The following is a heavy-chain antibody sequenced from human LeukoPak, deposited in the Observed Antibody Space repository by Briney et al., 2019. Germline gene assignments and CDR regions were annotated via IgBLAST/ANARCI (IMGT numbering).Heavy chain of an antibody. CDR3: ARDGGSRFDP. J-gene: IGHJ5*02. CDR2: IYYSGST. D-gene: IGHD3-3*01. CDR1: GGSISSGGYY. V-gene: IGHV4-31*03. Sequence: PSETLSLTCTVSGGSISSGGYYWSWIRQHPGKGLEWIGYIYYSGSTNYNPSLKSRVTISVDTSKNQFSLKLSSVTAADTAVYYCARDGGSRFDPWGQGTLVTVSS.